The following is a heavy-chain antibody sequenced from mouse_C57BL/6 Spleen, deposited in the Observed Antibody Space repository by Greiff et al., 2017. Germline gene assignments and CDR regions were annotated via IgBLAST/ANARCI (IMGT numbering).Heavy chain of an antibody. V-gene: IGHV1-18*01. J-gene: IGHJ1*03. D-gene: IGHD1-1*01. CDR3: AREDTTPVDTGYFDV. CDR2: INPGNGGT. CDR1: GYTFTDYN. Sequence: VQLQESGPELVKPGASVKIPCKASGYTFTDYNMAWVKQSPGKSLEWIGDINPGNGGTIYNEKFKGKATLTVDTSSSTAYMELSSLTSEDTAVYYWAREDTTPVDTGYFDVWGTGTTVTVSS.